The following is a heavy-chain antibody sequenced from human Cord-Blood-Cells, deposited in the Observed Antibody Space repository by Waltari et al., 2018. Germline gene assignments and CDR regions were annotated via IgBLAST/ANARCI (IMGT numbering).Heavy chain of an antibody. D-gene: IGHD1-7*01. CDR3: AKDSDWNSRGPLDY. CDR2: ISGSGGST. CDR1: GFTFSSYA. J-gene: IGHJ4*02. Sequence: EVQLLESGGGLVQPGGSLRLSCAASGFTFSSYAMSWVRQVPGKGLEWVSAISGSGGSTYYADAVKGRFTISRDNSKNTLYLQMNSLRAEDTAVYYCAKDSDWNSRGPLDYWGQGTLVTVSS. V-gene: IGHV3-23*01.